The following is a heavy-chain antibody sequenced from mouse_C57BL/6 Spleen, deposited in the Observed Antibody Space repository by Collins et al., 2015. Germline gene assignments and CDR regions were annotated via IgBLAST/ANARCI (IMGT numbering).Heavy chain of an antibody. J-gene: IGHJ4*01. D-gene: IGHD2-3*01. Sequence: QVQLQQPGAELVKPGASVKLSCKASGYTFTTYWMHWMKQRPGRGLEWIGRIDPDSGITKYNENFKTKATLTVDKPSSTAYMQVSSLTSEDSAVYFCARIYDGYPYAMDYWGQGTSVTVSS. CDR3: ARIYDGYPYAMDY. V-gene: IGHV1-62-3*01. CDR2: IDPDSGIT. CDR1: GYTFTTYW.